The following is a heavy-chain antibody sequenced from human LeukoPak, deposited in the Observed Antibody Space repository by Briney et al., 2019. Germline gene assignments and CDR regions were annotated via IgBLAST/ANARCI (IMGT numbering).Heavy chain of an antibody. J-gene: IGHJ4*02. CDR1: VFTFSSHS. V-gene: IGHV3-21*01. CDR3: APFSAVTHYYFDY. Sequence: GGSLRLSCAASVFTFSSHSLMWVRQAPGKGLEWVSSISPDSGYIYYADSVKGRFTISRDNAENSLFLQMNSLGAGDTAVYYCAPFSAVTHYYFDYWGQGTLVTVSS. CDR2: ISPDSGYI. D-gene: IGHD6-13*01.